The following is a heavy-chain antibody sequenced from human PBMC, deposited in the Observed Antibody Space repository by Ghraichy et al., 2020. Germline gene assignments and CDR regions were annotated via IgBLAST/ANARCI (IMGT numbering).Heavy chain of an antibody. CDR3: ARIPTPGPIKLPYFDY. CDR2: ISAYNGNT. J-gene: IGHJ4*02. D-gene: IGHD2-21*01. Sequence: ASVKVSCKASGYTFTSYGISWVRQAPGQGLEWMGWISAYNGNTNYAQKLQGRVTMTTDTSTSTAYMELRSLRSDDTAVYYCARIPTPGPIKLPYFDYWGQGTLVTVSS. V-gene: IGHV1-18*01. CDR1: GYTFTSYG.